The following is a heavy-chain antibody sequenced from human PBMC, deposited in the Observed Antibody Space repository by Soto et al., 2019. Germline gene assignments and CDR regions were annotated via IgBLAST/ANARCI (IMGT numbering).Heavy chain of an antibody. D-gene: IGHD6-13*01. V-gene: IGHV1-69*02. J-gene: IGHJ4*02. CDR2: IIPILGIA. CDR3: ARLDKLAAAATGWIDF. CDR1: GGTFSSYI. Sequence: SVKVSCKASGGTFSSYIISWVRQAPGQGLEWMGRIIPILGIANYAQKFQGRVTITADKSTSTAYMELSSLRSEDTAVYYCARLDKLAAAATGWIDFWGQGTLVTVSS.